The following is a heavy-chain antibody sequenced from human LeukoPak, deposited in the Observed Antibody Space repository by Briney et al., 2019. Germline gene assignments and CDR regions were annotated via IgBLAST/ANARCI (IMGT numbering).Heavy chain of an antibody. Sequence: GASVKVSCKASRGTFSSYAISWVRQAPGQGLEWMGGIIPIFGTANYAQKFQGRVTITADESTSTAYMEPSSLRSEDTAVYYCAIPDFWSGFDPWGQGTLVTVSS. CDR2: IIPIFGTA. CDR1: RGTFSSYA. J-gene: IGHJ5*02. V-gene: IGHV1-69*13. D-gene: IGHD3-3*01. CDR3: AIPDFWSGFDP.